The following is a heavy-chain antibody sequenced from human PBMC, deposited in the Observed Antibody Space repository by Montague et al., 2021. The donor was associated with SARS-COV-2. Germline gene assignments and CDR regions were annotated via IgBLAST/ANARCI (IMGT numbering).Heavy chain of an antibody. Sequence: CAISGDSVSNNRAAWNWIRQSPSGGLQWLGRTYFRTQWFHHYAPXVEGRITVNADASKNHLSLQLTSVTPEDSAKYFCVRSQYSNTWFFDYWGQGAQVTVSS. CDR3: VRSQYSNTWFFDY. J-gene: IGHJ4*02. V-gene: IGHV6-1*01. CDR1: GDSVSNNRAA. CDR2: TYFRTQWFH. D-gene: IGHD6-6*01.